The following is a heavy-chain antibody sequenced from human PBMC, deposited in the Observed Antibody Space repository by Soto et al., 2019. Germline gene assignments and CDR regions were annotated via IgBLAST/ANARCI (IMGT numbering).Heavy chain of an antibody. CDR3: AKDLGYSSSYNNWFDP. V-gene: IGHV3-30*18. Sequence: GGSLRLSCAASGFTFSSYGMHWVRQAPGKGLEWVAVISYDGSNKYYADSVKGRFTISRDNSKNTLYLQMNSLRAEDTAVYYCAKDLGYSSSYNNWFDPWGQGTLVTVSS. CDR1: GFTFSSYG. CDR2: ISYDGSNK. D-gene: IGHD6-13*01. J-gene: IGHJ5*02.